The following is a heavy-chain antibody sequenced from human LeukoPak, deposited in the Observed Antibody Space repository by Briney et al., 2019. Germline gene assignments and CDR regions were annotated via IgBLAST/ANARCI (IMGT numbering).Heavy chain of an antibody. Sequence: SETLSLTCTVSGGSISSYYWSWIRQPPGKGLEWIGYIYYSGSTNYNPSLKSRVTISVDTSKNQFSLKLSSVTAADTAVYYCAREEWSGTNWFDPWGQGTLVTVSS. D-gene: IGHD3-3*01. V-gene: IGHV4-59*01. CDR3: AREEWSGTNWFDP. CDR2: IYYSGST. CDR1: GGSISSYY. J-gene: IGHJ5*02.